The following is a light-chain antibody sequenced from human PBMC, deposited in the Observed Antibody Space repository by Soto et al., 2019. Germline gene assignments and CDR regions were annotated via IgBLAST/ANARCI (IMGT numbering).Light chain of an antibody. CDR3: CSYTSSSTVV. J-gene: IGLJ2*01. V-gene: IGLV2-14*02. CDR1: SSTVGGFNV. CDR2: EGI. Sequence: QSALTQPASVSGSPGQSITISCTGTSSTVGGFNVVSWYQQHPGKAPKVIIYEGIKRPSGVSNRFSGSNSGSTASLTISGLQAEDEADYYCCSYTSSSTVVFGGGTKVTVL.